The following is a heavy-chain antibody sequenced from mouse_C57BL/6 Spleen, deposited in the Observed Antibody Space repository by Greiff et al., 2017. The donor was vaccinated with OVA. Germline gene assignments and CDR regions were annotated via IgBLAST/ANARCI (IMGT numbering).Heavy chain of an antibody. V-gene: IGHV5-4*01. D-gene: IGHD1-1*01. CDR3: ASTVVAHWYFDV. Sequence: EVQRVESGGGLVKPGGSLKLSCAASGFTFSSYAMSWVRQTPEKRLEWVATISDGGSYTYYPDNVKGRFTISRDNAKNNLYLQMSHLKSEDTAMYYCASTVVAHWYFDVWGTGTTVTVSS. CDR1: GFTFSSYA. J-gene: IGHJ1*03. CDR2: ISDGGSYT.